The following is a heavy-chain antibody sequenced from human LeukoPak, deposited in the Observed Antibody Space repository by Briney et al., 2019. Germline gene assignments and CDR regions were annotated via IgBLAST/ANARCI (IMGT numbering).Heavy chain of an antibody. D-gene: IGHD6-19*01. V-gene: IGHV4-39*01. Sequence: SETLSLTCTVSGGSISSSSYYWGWIRQPPGKGLEWIGSIYYSGSTYCNPSLKSRVSISVDTSKNQFSLKLSSVTAADTAVYYCARLGIAVAGTGVDYWGQGTLVTVSS. CDR3: ARLGIAVAGTGVDY. CDR1: GGSISSSSYY. J-gene: IGHJ4*02. CDR2: IYYSGST.